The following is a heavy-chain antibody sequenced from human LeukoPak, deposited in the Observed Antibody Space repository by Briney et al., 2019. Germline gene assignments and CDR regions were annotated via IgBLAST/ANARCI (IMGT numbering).Heavy chain of an antibody. J-gene: IGHJ6*03. V-gene: IGHV3-23*01. D-gene: IGHD3-10*01. CDR2: ISGSGGST. Sequence: GGSLRLSCAASGFTFSSYAMSWVCPAPGRGVEWVSAISGSGGSTYYSDSVKGRFTISRDKTQNTLYLQKNSPRAQDTAVSYCAKGSSLTGLYYYYYYYMDVWGKGTTVTVYS. CDR1: GFTFSSYA. CDR3: AKGSSLTGLYYYYYYYMDV.